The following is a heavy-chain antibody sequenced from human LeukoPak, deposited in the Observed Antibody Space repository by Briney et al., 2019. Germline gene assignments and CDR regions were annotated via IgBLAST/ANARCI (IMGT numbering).Heavy chain of an antibody. D-gene: IGHD3-3*01. CDR1: GGSISSYY. CDR3: ARGAHYDFWSGYLKESHTSFDY. J-gene: IGHJ4*02. Sequence: SETLSLTCTVSGGSISSYYWSWIRQPPGRGLEWIGYIYYSGSTNYNPSLKSRVTISVDTSKNQFSLKLSSVTAADTAVYYCARGAHYDFWSGYLKESHTSFDYSGQGTLVTVSS. CDR2: IYYSGST. V-gene: IGHV4-59*01.